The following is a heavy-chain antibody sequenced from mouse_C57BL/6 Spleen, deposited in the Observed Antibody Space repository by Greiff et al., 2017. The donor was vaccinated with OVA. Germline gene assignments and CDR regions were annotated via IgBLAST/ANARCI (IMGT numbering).Heavy chain of an antibody. CDR2: INYDGSST. Sequence: DVKLVESEGGLVQPGSSMKLSCTASGFTFSDYYMAWVRQVPEKGLEWVANINYDGSSTYYLDSLKSRFIISRDDAKNILYLQMSSLKSEDTATYYCAREDYGYAMDYWGQGTSVTVSS. V-gene: IGHV5-16*01. CDR1: GFTFSDYY. D-gene: IGHD1-1*01. J-gene: IGHJ4*01. CDR3: AREDYGYAMDY.